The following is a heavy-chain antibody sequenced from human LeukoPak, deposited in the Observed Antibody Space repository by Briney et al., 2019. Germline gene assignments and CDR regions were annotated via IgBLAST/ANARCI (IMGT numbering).Heavy chain of an antibody. J-gene: IGHJ5*02. CDR2: IKKDGSEK. D-gene: IGHD6-19*01. CDR3: AREGGSGWYSGWFDP. V-gene: IGHV3-7*01. Sequence: PGGSLRLSCAASAFTFSSYWMSWVRQAPGKGLEWVANIKKDGSEKKYVDSVKGRFTISRANTKNSLYMQMKSLTAEETAVYYWAREGGSGWYSGWFDPWGQGTLVTVSS. CDR1: AFTFSSYW.